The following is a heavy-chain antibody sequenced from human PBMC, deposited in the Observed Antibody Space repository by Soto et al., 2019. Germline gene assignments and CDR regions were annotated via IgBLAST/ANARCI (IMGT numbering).Heavy chain of an antibody. V-gene: IGHV4-31*03. CDR1: GGSISSGGYY. CDR2: IYYSGST. Sequence: SETLSLTCTVSGGSISSGGYYWSWIRQHPGKGLEWIGYIYYSGSTYYNPSLKSRVTISVDRSKNQFSLKLSSVTAADTAVYYCARDRHYYDSSGWNAFDIWGQGTMVTVSS. CDR3: ARDRHYYDSSGWNAFDI. D-gene: IGHD3-22*01. J-gene: IGHJ3*02.